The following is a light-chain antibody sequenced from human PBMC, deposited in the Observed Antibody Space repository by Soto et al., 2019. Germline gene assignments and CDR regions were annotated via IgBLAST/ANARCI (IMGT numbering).Light chain of an antibody. CDR3: MQALQTPYT. Sequence: DIVMTQSPLSLPVTPGEPASISCRSSQSLLHSNGDNYLFWYLLMPAQSPPLLIYLGSNRASGVPDRFSGSGSGTDFTLKISRVEAEDVGVYYCMQALQTPYTFGQGTKLEIK. V-gene: IGKV2-28*01. CDR1: QSLLHSNGDNY. J-gene: IGKJ2*01. CDR2: LGS.